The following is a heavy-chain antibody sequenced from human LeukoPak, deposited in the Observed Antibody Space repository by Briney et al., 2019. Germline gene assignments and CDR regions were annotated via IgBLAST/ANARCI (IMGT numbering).Heavy chain of an antibody. V-gene: IGHV3-74*01. CDR1: GFTFYTYT. Sequence: GGSLRLSCAASGFTFYTYTMNWVRQAPGKGLVWVSHINIDGTTISYADSVKGRFTISRDNAKNTLFLQMNSLRAEDTAVYYCARDRLGDGYDKWGQGTLVTVSS. J-gene: IGHJ4*02. D-gene: IGHD5-24*01. CDR2: INIDGTTI. CDR3: ARDRLGDGYDK.